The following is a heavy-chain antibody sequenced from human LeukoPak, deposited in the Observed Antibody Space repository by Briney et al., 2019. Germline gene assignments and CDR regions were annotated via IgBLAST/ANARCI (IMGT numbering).Heavy chain of an antibody. J-gene: IGHJ4*02. D-gene: IGHD3-22*01. CDR2: ISSSGSTI. CDR1: GFTFSDYY. CDR3: AKDHDSSGHGPYYFDY. Sequence: GGSLRLSCAASGFTFSDYYMSWIRQAPGKGLEWVSYISSSGSTIYYADSVKGRFTISRDNSKNSLYLQMNSLRAEDTALYYCAKDHDSSGHGPYYFDYWGQGTLVTVSS. V-gene: IGHV3-11*01.